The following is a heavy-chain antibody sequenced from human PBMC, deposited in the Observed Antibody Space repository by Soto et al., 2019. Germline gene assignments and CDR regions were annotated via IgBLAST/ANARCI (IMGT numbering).Heavy chain of an antibody. D-gene: IGHD3-9*01. V-gene: IGHV4-59*08. CDR1: GGSLSSYY. J-gene: IGHJ5*02. Sequence: PSETLSLTCTVSGGSLSSYYWSWIRQPPGKGLEWIGYIYYSGSTNYNPSLKSRVIISVDTSTNQFSLKLSSVTAADTVVYYRARLSLTGYSRAFDPWGQGTLVTVSS. CDR2: IYYSGST. CDR3: ARLSLTGYSRAFDP.